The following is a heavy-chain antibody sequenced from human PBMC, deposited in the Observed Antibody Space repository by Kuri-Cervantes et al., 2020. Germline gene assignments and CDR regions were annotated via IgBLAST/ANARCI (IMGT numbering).Heavy chain of an antibody. V-gene: IGHV3-NL1*01. CDR3: ANTACGFDAMDY. Sequence: VQLQESGGGLVQPGESLKLSCESNEYEFPSHDIYWVSKTPEKRLELVAAINSDGGSTYYPDTMERRIIISRDNTNKTLYMQKSSLRSEDTALYYCANTACGFDAMDYWGQGTSVTVSS. D-gene: IGHD2-2*01. CDR1: EYEFPSHD. J-gene: IGHJ4*01. CDR2: INSDGGST.